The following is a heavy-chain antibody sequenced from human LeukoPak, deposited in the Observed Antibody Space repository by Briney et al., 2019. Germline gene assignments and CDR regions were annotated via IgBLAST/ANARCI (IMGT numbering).Heavy chain of an antibody. Sequence: GGSLRLSCAASGFTFSDSYMTWIRQAPGKGLEWVSFISNTGDSIYYADSVKGRFTTSRDNAKSSLSLQMNSLRAEDTAVYYCARRAGAYSHPYDYWGQGTLVTVSS. CDR3: ARRAGAYSHPYDY. CDR2: ISNTGDSI. V-gene: IGHV3-11*01. J-gene: IGHJ4*02. D-gene: IGHD4/OR15-4a*01. CDR1: GFTFSDSY.